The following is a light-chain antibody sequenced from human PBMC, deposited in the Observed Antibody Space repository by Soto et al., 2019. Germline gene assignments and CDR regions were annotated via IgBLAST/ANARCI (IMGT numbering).Light chain of an antibody. CDR1: NSDVGTYNY. Sequence: QSVLTQPRSVSGSPGQSVTISCTGTNSDVGTYNYVSWYQQHPGKASKLMIYEVNKRPSGVPDRFSGSKSGNTASLTVSGLQAEDEADYFCSSYAGSNNYVFGTGTKVTVL. CDR3: SSYAGSNNYV. V-gene: IGLV2-8*01. J-gene: IGLJ1*01. CDR2: EVN.